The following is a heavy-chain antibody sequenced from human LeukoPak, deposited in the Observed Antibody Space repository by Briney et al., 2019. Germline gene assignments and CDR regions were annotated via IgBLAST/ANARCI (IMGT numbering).Heavy chain of an antibody. CDR1: GFTVSNNY. V-gene: IGHV3-53*01. Sequence: GGSLRLSCAASGFTVSNNYISWVRQAPGMGLEWVSFIYTGSNTYYADSVKGRFIISRDNSKNTVSLQMNSLRAEDTAVYYCTTLLHWGQGTLVTVSS. J-gene: IGHJ4*02. D-gene: IGHD1-14*01. CDR2: IYTGSNT. CDR3: TTLLH.